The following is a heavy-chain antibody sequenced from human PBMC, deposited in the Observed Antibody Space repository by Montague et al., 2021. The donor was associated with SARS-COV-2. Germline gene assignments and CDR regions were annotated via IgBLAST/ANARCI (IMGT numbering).Heavy chain of an antibody. D-gene: IGHD2-2*01. CDR2: TTSTGSTI. CDR3: ARNKFPAAFDF. CDR1: GFTFSSYE. Sequence: SLRLSCAASGFTFSSYEMNWVRQAPGKGLEWVSYTTSTGSTIYYXDSVQGRFTISRDNAKKLLYLQMNSLRAEDTAVYYCARNKFPAAFDFWGQGTLVTVSS. V-gene: IGHV3-48*03. J-gene: IGHJ4*02.